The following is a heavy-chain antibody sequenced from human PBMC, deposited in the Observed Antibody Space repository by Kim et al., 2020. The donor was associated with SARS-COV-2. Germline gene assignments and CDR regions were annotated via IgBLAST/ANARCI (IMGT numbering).Heavy chain of an antibody. CDR2: IYSGGSST. D-gene: IGHD5-18*01. CDR3: AKSNRWIQLWLRQGNSGYYGMDV. CDR1: GFTFSSYA. V-gene: IGHV3-23*03. Sequence: GGSLRLSCAASGFTFSSYAMSWVRQAPGKGLEWVSVIYSGGSSTYYADSVKGRFTISRDNSKNTLYLQMNSLRAEDTAVYYCAKSNRWIQLWLRQGNSGYYGMDVWGQGTTVTVSS. J-gene: IGHJ6*02.